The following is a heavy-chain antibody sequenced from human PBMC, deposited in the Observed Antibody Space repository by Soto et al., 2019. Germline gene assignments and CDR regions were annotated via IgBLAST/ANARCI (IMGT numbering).Heavy chain of an antibody. CDR3: ASKQLLLGDGFDI. D-gene: IGHD2-2*01. J-gene: IGHJ3*02. CDR1: GFPFSDYY. V-gene: IGHV3-11*01. Sequence: PGGSLRLSCAASGFPFSDYYMSWIRQAPGKGLEWVSYISSASSTIYYADSVRGRFTISRDNAKNSLYLQMNSLRAEDTAVYYCASKQLLLGDGFDIWGQGTMVTVSS. CDR2: ISSASSTI.